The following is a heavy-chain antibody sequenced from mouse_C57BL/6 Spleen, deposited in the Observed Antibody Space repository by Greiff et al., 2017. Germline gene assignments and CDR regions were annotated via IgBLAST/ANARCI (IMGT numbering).Heavy chain of an antibody. CDR2: IDPNSGGT. V-gene: IGHV1-72*01. D-gene: IGHD2-5*01. Sequence: QVQLQQPGAELVKPGASVKLSCKASGYTFTSYWMHWVKQRPGRGLEWSGRIDPNSGGTKYNEKFKSKAPLTVDKPSSTAYMQLSSLTSEDSAVYYCARGDYSNYGDYFDYWGQGTTLTVSS. CDR3: ARGDYSNYGDYFDY. CDR1: GYTFTSYW. J-gene: IGHJ2*01.